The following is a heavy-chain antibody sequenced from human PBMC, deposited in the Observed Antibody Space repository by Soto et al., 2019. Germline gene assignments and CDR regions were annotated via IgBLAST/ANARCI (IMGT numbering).Heavy chain of an antibody. Sequence: GGSLRLSCAAYGFTFSSYGMHWVRQAPGKGLEWVAVISYDGSNKYYADSVKGRFTISRDNSKNTLYLQMNSLRAEDTAVYYCAKETGSSSSWYDPEFDYWGQGTLVT. V-gene: IGHV3-30*18. CDR2: ISYDGSNK. D-gene: IGHD6-13*01. CDR1: GFTFSSYG. J-gene: IGHJ4*02. CDR3: AKETGSSSSWYDPEFDY.